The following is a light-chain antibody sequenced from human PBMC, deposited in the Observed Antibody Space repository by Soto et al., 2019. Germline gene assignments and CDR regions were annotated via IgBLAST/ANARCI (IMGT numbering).Light chain of an antibody. V-gene: IGLV2-14*03. CDR1: SSDVGGYNY. J-gene: IGLJ1*01. CDR2: DVS. Sequence: QSVLTQPASVSGCPGQAITICCTGASSDVGGYNYVSWYQQHPGKAPKLMIYDVSNRPSGVSNRFSGSKSGSTASLTISGLQAEDEADYYCSSYRSSSKRVFGTGTKVTVL. CDR3: SSYRSSSKRV.